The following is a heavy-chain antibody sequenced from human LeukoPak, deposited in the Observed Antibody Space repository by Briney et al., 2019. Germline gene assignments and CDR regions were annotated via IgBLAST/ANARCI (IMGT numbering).Heavy chain of an antibody. CDR3: ARVDYDFWSGYLGTFDY. CDR2: IIPIFGTA. D-gene: IGHD3-3*01. Sequence: SVKVSCKASGRTFSSYAISWVRQAPGQGLEWMGGIIPIFGTANYAQKFQGRVTITADESTSTAYMELSSLRSEDTAVYYCARVDYDFWSGYLGTFDYWGQGTLVTVSS. CDR1: GRTFSSYA. V-gene: IGHV1-69*13. J-gene: IGHJ4*02.